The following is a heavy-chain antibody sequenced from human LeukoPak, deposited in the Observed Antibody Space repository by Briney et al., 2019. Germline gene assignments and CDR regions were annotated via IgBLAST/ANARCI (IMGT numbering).Heavy chain of an antibody. J-gene: IGHJ3*02. D-gene: IGHD5-18*01. CDR3: ARSGMVTHAFDI. CDR2: IYTSGGT. CDR1: GGSISGYY. Sequence: SETLSLTCTVPGGSISGYYWSWTRQPAGKGLEWIGRIYTSGGTNYHPSLKSRVTMSVDTSKNQFSLKLSSVTAADTAVYYCARSGMVTHAFDIWGQGTMVTVSS. V-gene: IGHV4-4*07.